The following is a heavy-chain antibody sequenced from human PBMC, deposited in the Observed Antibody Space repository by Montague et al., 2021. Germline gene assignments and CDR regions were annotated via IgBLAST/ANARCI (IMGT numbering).Heavy chain of an antibody. CDR2: LSNGGST. D-gene: IGHD1-26*01. J-gene: IGHJ6*03. CDR3: ARDTVGASGYFYYYYMDV. Sequence: SETLSLTCTVFGDSINTYSWGWIRQPAGKGLEWIGRLSNGGSTNSNHSLKSRVSMSVDTSKNQFSLKLSSVTAADTAVYFCARDTVGASGYFYYYYMDVWGRGTTVTVSS. CDR1: GDSINTYS. V-gene: IGHV4-4*07.